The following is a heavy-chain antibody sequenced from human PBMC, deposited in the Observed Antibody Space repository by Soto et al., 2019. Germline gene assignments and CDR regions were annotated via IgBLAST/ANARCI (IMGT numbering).Heavy chain of an antibody. CDR2: IIPISETT. CDR3: ARSHGSSTSLEIYYYYYYGMDV. D-gene: IGHD2-2*01. CDR1: GGTFSSYA. Sequence: QVQLVQSGAEVKKPGSSVKVSCKASGGTFSSYAISWVRQAPGQGLEWMGGIIPISETTNYAQKFQGRVTIPADESKSTAYMELSSLRSEDTAVYYCARSHGSSTSLEIYYYYYYGMDVWGQGTTVTVSS. V-gene: IGHV1-69*01. J-gene: IGHJ6*02.